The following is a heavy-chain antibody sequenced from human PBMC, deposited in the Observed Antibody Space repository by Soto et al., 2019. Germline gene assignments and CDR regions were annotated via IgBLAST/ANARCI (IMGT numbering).Heavy chain of an antibody. V-gene: IGHV3-33*01. CDR1: VFTFSRYG. CDR3: ATTGPY. J-gene: IGHJ4*02. Sequence: QVQLVESGGGVVQPGRSLRLSCAESVFTFSRYGMHWVRQAPGKGLEWVAVIWFDGSNKFYADSVKGRFTISRDNSKNTVSLQMNSLRDEESAEYYCATTGPYWGQGTLVTVSS. CDR2: IWFDGSNK.